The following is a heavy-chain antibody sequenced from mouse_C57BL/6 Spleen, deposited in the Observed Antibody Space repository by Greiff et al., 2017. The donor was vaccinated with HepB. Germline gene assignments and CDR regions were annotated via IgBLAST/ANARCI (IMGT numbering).Heavy chain of an antibody. CDR2: IDPNSGGT. D-gene: IGHD3-2*02. CDR3: ARSGGSGSYYYAMDY. Sequence: QQPGRGLEWIGRIDPNSGGTKYNEKFKSKATLTVDKPSSTAYMQLSSLTSEDSAVYYCARSGGSGSYYYAMDYWGQGTSVTVSS. V-gene: IGHV1-72*01. J-gene: IGHJ4*01.